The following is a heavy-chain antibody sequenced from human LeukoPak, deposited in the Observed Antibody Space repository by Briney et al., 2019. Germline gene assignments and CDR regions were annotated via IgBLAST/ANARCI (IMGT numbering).Heavy chain of an antibody. J-gene: IGHJ5*01. D-gene: IGHD2-8*02. CDR2: INWNSGSV. CDR1: GFRFDDYA. Sequence: GGSLRLSCASSGFRFDDYAMNWVRQAPGKGLEWVSGINWNSGSVGYADSVKGRFTISRDNVDNVMYLEMNSLGAEDTATYYCARVAVSGPTGWFDSWGQGTLVIVSS. CDR3: ARVAVSGPTGWFDS. V-gene: IGHV3-9*01.